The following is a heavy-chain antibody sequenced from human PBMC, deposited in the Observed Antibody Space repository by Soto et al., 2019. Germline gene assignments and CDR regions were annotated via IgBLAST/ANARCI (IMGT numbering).Heavy chain of an antibody. Sequence: VQLVESGGGLVKPGGSLRLSCAASGFTFSDYSLSWIRQAPGKGLEWVSYISTSGSTIYYADSVKGRFTISRDNAKNSLYLQMNSLRAEDTAVYYCARSLVTTNKYYYYYYMDVWGKGTTVTVSS. CDR1: GFTFSDYS. V-gene: IGHV3-11*01. CDR3: ARSLVTTNKYYYYYYMDV. J-gene: IGHJ6*03. CDR2: ISTSGSTI. D-gene: IGHD4-17*01.